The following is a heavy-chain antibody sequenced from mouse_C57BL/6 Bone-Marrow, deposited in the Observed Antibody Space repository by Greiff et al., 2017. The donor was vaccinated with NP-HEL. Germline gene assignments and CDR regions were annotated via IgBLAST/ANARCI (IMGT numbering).Heavy chain of an antibody. J-gene: IGHJ4*01. CDR3: ARGYYDYDGRLYYYAMDY. CDR1: GYTFTSYG. CDR2: IYPRSGNT. V-gene: IGHV1-81*01. Sequence: QVQLQQSGAELARPGASVKLSCKASGYTFTSYGISWVKQRTGQGLEWIGEIYPRSGNTYYNEKFKGKATLTADKSSSTAYMELRSLTSEDSAVYCCARGYYDYDGRLYYYAMDYWGQGTSVTVSS. D-gene: IGHD2-4*01.